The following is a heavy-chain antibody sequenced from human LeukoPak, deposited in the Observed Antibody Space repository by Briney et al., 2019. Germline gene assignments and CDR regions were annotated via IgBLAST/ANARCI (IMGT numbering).Heavy chain of an antibody. J-gene: IGHJ4*02. Sequence: SETLSLTCTVSSGSISSSGYYCSSIRQHPGKGLEWIGCIYYSGSTYYNPSLKSRVTISVDTSKNQFSLSLSSVTAADTAVYYCARNADMYYYVDNWGQGTLVTVSS. D-gene: IGHD3-10*01. CDR3: ARNADMYYYVDN. V-gene: IGHV4-31*03. CDR2: IYYSGST. CDR1: SGSISSSGYY.